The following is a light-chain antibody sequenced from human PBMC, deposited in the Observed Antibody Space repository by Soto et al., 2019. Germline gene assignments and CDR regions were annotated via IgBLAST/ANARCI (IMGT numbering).Light chain of an antibody. CDR1: QTVASN. V-gene: IGKV3-15*01. CDR2: GAS. J-gene: IGKJ2*01. CDR3: QQYHNWPPQYT. Sequence: IVMTQSPATLSVSPGERATLSCRASQTVASNVAWYQQKPGQAPRLLIHGASTRATGVSARSSGTGSGTEFTLTISSLQSEDFAVYYCQQYHNWPPQYTFGQGTRLQIK.